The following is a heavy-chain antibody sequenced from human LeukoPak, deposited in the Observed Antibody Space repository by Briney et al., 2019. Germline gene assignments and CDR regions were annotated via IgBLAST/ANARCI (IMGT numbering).Heavy chain of an antibody. J-gene: IGHJ5*02. Sequence: PAETQSLTCSVSGASLSSYYWDWLRQSPGKGLEWIGYISDTGKTDSNPSLKSRVNISLDMSKKQFSLRLRSVTAADSAVYYCATGYCEPFGTWGAGILVTVSS. CDR2: ISDTGKT. V-gene: IGHV4-59*01. CDR1: GASLSSYY. D-gene: IGHD3-3*01. CDR3: ATGYCEPFGT.